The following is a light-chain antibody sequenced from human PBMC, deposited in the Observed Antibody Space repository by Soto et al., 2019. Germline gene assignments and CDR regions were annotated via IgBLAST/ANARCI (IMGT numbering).Light chain of an antibody. Sequence: IVMTQSPATLSVSPGERATLSCRASQGIGSTLAWYQQKPGQTPRLLIYDASTRATGIPARFSGIGSGTEFTLIISSLQSQDFGVYYCQHYKTWPLSFGGGTKVGI. CDR2: DAS. V-gene: IGKV3-15*01. J-gene: IGKJ4*01. CDR1: QGIGST. CDR3: QHYKTWPLS.